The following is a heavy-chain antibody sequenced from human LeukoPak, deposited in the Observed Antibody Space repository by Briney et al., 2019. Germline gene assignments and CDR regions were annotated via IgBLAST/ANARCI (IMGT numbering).Heavy chain of an antibody. Sequence: PGGSLRLSCTGSGFTFSNYRMNWVRQAPGKGLEWISYSNAAGSPVSYAESVQGRFTISRDNAKNSLYLEMNSLRDDDTAVYCCARDRSLSVAGTFDFWGQGSLVTVSS. CDR3: ARDRSLSVAGTFDF. D-gene: IGHD6-19*01. V-gene: IGHV3-48*02. CDR1: GFTFSNYR. CDR2: SNAAGSPV. J-gene: IGHJ4*02.